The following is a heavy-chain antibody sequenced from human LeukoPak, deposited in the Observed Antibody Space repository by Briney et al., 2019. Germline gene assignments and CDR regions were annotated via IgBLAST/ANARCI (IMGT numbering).Heavy chain of an antibody. CDR1: GYTFTSYG. V-gene: IGHV1-18*04. D-gene: IGHD3-9*01. CDR3: ARSEYYDILTGYHKGAFDI. Sequence: ASVKVSFKSSGYTFTSYGISSLRQAPGQGLEWMGWISAYNGNTNYAQKLQGRVTMTTDTSTSTAYMELRSLRSDDTAVYYCARSEYYDILTGYHKGAFDIWGQGTMVTVSS. CDR2: ISAYNGNT. J-gene: IGHJ3*02.